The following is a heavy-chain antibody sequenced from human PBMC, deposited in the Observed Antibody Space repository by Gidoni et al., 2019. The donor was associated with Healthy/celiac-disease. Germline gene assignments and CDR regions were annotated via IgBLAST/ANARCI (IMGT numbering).Heavy chain of an antibody. V-gene: IGHV4-34*01. CDR1: GGSFSGYY. J-gene: IGHJ3*02. Sequence: QVQLQQWGAGLLKPSETLSLTCAVYGGSFSGYYWSWIRQPPGKGLEWIGEINHSGSTNYNPSLKSRVTISVDTSKNQFSLELSSVTAADTAVYYCARGLSYSSGADAFDIWGQGTMVTVSS. D-gene: IGHD6-19*01. CDR2: INHSGST. CDR3: ARGLSYSSGADAFDI.